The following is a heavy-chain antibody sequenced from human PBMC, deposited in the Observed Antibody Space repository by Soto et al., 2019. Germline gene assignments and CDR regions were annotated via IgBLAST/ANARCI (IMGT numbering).Heavy chain of an antibody. V-gene: IGHV1-2*04. D-gene: IGHD3-22*01. J-gene: IGHJ4*02. Sequence: ASVKVSCKASGYTFTGYYMHWVRQAPGQGLEWMGWINPNSGGTNYAQKFQGWVTMTRDTSISTAYMELSRLRSDDTAVYYCARGGDYDSSGYYFDYWGQGTLVTVSS. CDR1: GYTFTGYY. CDR3: ARGGDYDSSGYYFDY. CDR2: INPNSGGT.